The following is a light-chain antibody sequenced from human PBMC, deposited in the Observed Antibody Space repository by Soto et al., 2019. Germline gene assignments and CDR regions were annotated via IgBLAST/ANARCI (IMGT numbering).Light chain of an antibody. J-gene: IGLJ3*02. Sequence: QSVLTQPPSVSAAPGQKVTISCSGSNSNIGNNYVSWYQQLPGTAPKLLIYDNNKRPSGIPDRFSGSKSGTSGTLGITGLQTGDEADYYCGTWDSSLSARVFGGGTKVTVL. CDR2: DNN. V-gene: IGLV1-51*01. CDR3: GTWDSSLSARV. CDR1: NSNIGNNY.